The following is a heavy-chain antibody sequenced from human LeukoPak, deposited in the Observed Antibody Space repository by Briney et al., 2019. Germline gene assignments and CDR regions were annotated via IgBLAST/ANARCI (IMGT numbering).Heavy chain of an antibody. V-gene: IGHV4-34*01. J-gene: IGHJ4*02. CDR3: ARGLLGATQAAVFDY. Sequence: PSETLSLTCAVYGGSFSGYYWSWIRQPPGKGLEWIGEINHSGGTNYNPSLKSRVTISVDTSKNQFSLKLSSVTAADTAVYYCARGLLGATQAAVFDYWGQGTLVTVSS. D-gene: IGHD1-26*01. CDR2: INHSGGT. CDR1: GGSFSGYY.